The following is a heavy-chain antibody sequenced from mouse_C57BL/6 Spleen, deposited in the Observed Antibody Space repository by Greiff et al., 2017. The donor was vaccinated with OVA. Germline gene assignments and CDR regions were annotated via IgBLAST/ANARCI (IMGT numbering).Heavy chain of an antibody. V-gene: IGHV6-3*01. Sequence: EVHLVESGGGLVQPGGSMKLSCVASGFTFSNYWMNWVRQSPEKGLEWVAQIRLKSDNYATHYAESVKGRFTISRDDSKSSVYLQMNNLRAEDTGIYYCTAELVLRPDWYCDVWGTGTTVTVSS. CDR3: TAELVLRPDWYCDV. CDR1: GFTFSNYW. CDR2: IRLKSDNYAT. J-gene: IGHJ1*03. D-gene: IGHD1-1*01.